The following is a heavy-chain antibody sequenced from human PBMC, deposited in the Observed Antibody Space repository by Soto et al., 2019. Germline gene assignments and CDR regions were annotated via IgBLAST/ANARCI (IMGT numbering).Heavy chain of an antibody. J-gene: IGHJ6*02. CDR2: IHPGDSDT. Sequence: GESLTISCKVSGYRFTTYWIAWVRQMPGEGLEWMWIIHPGDSDTSYSPSFQGQVTISADKSVGTAFLQWSRLKASDTATYYCARQEQLPPYYYAMDVWGQGTTVTVSS. V-gene: IGHV5-51*01. CDR1: GYRFTTYW. CDR3: ARQEQLPPYYYAMDV. D-gene: IGHD1-1*01.